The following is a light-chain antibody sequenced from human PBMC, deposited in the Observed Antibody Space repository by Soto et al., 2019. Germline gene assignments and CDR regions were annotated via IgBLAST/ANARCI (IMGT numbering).Light chain of an antibody. CDR3: SSYTTRTTGI. Sequence: QSALTQPASVSGSPGQSITISCTGTSSDVGDYNSVSWYQQHPGKAPKLMIYDVSNRPSGVSNRFSGSKSGNTASLTISGLQAEDEADYYCSSYTTRTTGIFGGGTKLTVL. CDR2: DVS. J-gene: IGLJ2*01. V-gene: IGLV2-14*03. CDR1: SSDVGDYNS.